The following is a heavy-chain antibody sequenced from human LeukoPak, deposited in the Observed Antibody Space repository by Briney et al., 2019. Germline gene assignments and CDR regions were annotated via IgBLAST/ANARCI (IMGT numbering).Heavy chain of an antibody. CDR1: GFTFSRYT. J-gene: IGHJ5*02. CDR2: ISGDSKYI. CDR3: ARELVIYPTDWYDP. Sequence: GGSLRLSCAGSGFTFSRYTFNWVRQAPGRGLEWVSAISGDSKYIYYTDSVKGRFTISRDNAKNSVFLQMNSLRAEDTAVYYCARELVIYPTDWYDPWGQGTLVTVSS. D-gene: IGHD3-9*01. V-gene: IGHV3-21*01.